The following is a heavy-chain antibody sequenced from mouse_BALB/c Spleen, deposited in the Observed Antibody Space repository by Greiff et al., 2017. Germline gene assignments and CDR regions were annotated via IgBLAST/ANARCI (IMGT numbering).Heavy chain of an antibody. CDR3: AMITTGGAMDY. V-gene: IGHV3-6*02. D-gene: IGHD2-4*01. CDR2: ISYDGSN. CDR1: GYSITSGYY. J-gene: IGHJ4*01. Sequence: DVQLQESGPGLVKPSQSLSLTCSVTGYSITSGYYWNWIRQFPGNKLEWMGYISYDGSNNYNPSLKNRISITRDTSKNQFFLKLNSVTTEDTATYYCAMITTGGAMDYWGQGTSVTVSS.